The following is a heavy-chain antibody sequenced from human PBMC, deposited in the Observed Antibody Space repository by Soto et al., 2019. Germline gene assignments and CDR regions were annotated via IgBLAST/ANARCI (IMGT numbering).Heavy chain of an antibody. D-gene: IGHD3-9*01. CDR3: ARLSYDILTRYYHDRLDV. J-gene: IGHJ6*02. CDR2: IYSSGTT. V-gene: IGHV4-31*02. Sequence: SETLSLTWTVSGGTISSGGDXXSWIXXQPGKXLYLFWSIYSSGTTYYTPSLKSRVTISVDTSKLQFSLKLSSVTAADTAVYYCARLSYDILTRYYHDRLDVWGQGTTVTVSS. CDR1: GGTISSGGDX.